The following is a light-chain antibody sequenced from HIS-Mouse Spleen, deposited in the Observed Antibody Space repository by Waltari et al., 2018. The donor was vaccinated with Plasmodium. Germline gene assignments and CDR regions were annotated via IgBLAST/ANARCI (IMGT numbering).Light chain of an antibody. CDR1: QSVSSN. CDR3: QQYNNWSFT. J-gene: IGKJ3*01. CDR2: GAS. Sequence: EIVMTQSPATLSVSPGERATLSCRASQSVSSNLAWYQQKPGQAPRLLIYGASTRANGNPARFSGRGSETELTLTISSLQSEDFAVYYCQQYNNWSFTFGPGTKVDIK. V-gene: IGKV3-15*01.